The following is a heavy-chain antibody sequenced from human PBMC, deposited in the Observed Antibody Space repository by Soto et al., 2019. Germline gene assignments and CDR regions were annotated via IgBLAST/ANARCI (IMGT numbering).Heavy chain of an antibody. V-gene: IGHV1-18*01. CDR2: ISAYNGNT. CDR3: ARVGADGVSSSCHDY. Sequence: ASVKVSCKASGYTFTNYGISWVRQAPGQGLEWMGWISAYNGNTDYAQKLQGRVTMTTDTSTSTAYMELRSLRSDDTAVYYCARVGADGVSSSCHDYWGQGTLVTVSS. D-gene: IGHD2-2*01. J-gene: IGHJ4*02. CDR1: GYTFTNYG.